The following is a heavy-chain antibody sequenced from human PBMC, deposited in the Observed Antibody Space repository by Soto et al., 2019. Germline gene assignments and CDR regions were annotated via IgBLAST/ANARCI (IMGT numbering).Heavy chain of an antibody. V-gene: IGHV4-34*01. CDR1: GGSFRGYY. D-gene: IGHD3-3*01. J-gene: IGHJ4*02. Sequence: QVQLQQWGAGLLKPSETLSLTCAVYGGSFRGYYWSCIRQPPGKGLEWIWEINHSGSTNYNPSLKSRVTISVDTSKNQCSLKLSSVTAADTAVYYCARGQIPISFPNFDYWGQGPLVTVSS. CDR3: ARGQIPISFPNFDY. CDR2: INHSGST.